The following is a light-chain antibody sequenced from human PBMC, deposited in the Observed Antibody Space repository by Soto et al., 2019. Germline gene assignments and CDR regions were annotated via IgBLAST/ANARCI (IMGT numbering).Light chain of an antibody. CDR1: QNVSSNY. V-gene: IGKV3-20*01. CDR3: QYYGGYYGSSPRYT. J-gene: IGKJ2*01. CDR2: GAF. Sequence: EIVLTQSPGTLSLSPGERATLSCRASQNVSSNYLAWYQQRPGQAPRLLMYGAFIRATGIPDRISGSGSGTDFTVTISRLEPEDFAVYYCQYYGGYYGSSPRYTFGQGPKLYIK.